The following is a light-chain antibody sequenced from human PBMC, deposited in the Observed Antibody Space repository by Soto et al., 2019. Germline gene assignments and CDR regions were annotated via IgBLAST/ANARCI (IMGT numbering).Light chain of an antibody. CDR3: QNYNGAPWT. CDR1: QGISSH. CDR2: TAS. J-gene: IGKJ1*01. Sequence: IQLTQSPSSLSASVGDRVTITCRASQGISSHLAWYQQKPGKAPELLMYTASTLRSGVPSRFSGSGSGTDFTLTISSLQPDDFATYYCQNYNGAPWTFGQGTKVEIK. V-gene: IGKV1-9*01.